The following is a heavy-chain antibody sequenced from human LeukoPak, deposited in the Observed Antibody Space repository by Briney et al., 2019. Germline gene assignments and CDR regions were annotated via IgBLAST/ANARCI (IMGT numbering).Heavy chain of an antibody. CDR1: GFTFSSYA. CDR2: IGGSGGST. V-gene: IGHV3-23*01. J-gene: IGHJ4*02. Sequence: PGGSLRLSCAASGFTFSSYAMSWVRQAPGKGLEWVSAIGGSGGSTYYADSVKGRFAISRDNSKNTLYLQMNSLRAEDTAVYYCAKDSVRTTVTTPLDYWGQGTLVTVSS. CDR3: AKDSVRTTVTTPLDY. D-gene: IGHD4-11*01.